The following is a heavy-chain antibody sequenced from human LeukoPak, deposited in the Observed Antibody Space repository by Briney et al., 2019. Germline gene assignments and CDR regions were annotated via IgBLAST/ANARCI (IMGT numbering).Heavy chain of an antibody. D-gene: IGHD3-16*01. CDR1: GGSISSGGYY. Sequence: PSQTLSLTCTVSGGSISSGGYYWSWIRQHPGKGLEWIGYIYYSGSTYYNPSLKSRVTISVDTSKNQFSLKLSSVTAADTAVYYCARSPNLGEELDYWGQGTLVTVSS. CDR3: ARSPNLGEELDY. V-gene: IGHV4-31*03. J-gene: IGHJ4*02. CDR2: IYYSGST.